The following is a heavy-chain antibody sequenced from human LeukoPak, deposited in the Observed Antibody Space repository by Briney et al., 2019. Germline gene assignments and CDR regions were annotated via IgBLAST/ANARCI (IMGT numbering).Heavy chain of an antibody. CDR3: ARGSGGTAMPYYFDY. CDR2: INHSGST. V-gene: IGHV4-34*01. CDR1: GGSFSGYY. D-gene: IGHD5-18*01. Sequence: SETLSLTCAVYGGSFSGYYWSRIRQPPGKGLEWIGEINHSGSTNYNPSLKSRVTISVDTSKNQFSLKLSSVTAADTAVYYCARGSGGTAMPYYFDYWGQGTLVTVSS. J-gene: IGHJ4*02.